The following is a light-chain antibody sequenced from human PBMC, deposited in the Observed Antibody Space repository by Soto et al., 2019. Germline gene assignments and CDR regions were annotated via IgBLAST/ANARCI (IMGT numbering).Light chain of an antibody. J-gene: IGKJ5*01. CDR2: WAS. V-gene: IGKV4-1*01. CDR3: QQHHSTPLT. Sequence: DILMTQSPDSLALSLGERATINCKSSQSVLYSSTGRNYLVWYQQKAGQPPKLLIYWASTRESGVPDRFSGSGSGTDFTLTISNLQAEDVAVYYCQQHHSTPLTFGQGTRLE. CDR1: QSVLYSSTGRNY.